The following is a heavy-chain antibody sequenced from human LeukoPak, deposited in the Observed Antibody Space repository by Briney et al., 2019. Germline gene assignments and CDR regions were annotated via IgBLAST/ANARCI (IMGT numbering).Heavy chain of an antibody. Sequence: SVKVSCKASGGTFSSYTMSWVRQATGQGLEWMGGIIPIFGTANYAQKFQGRVTITADKSTSTAYMELSSLRSEDTAVYYCARGYTDYVDYVYGDWGQGTLVTVSS. J-gene: IGHJ4*02. V-gene: IGHV1-69*06. CDR2: IIPIFGTA. D-gene: IGHD4-17*01. CDR1: GGTFSSYT. CDR3: ARGYTDYVDYVYGD.